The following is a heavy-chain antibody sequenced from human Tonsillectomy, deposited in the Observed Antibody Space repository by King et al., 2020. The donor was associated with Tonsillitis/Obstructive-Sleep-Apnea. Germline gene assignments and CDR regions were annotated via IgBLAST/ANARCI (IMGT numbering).Heavy chain of an antibody. D-gene: IGHD1-26*01. Sequence: VQLVESGGGLVQPGGSLRLSCAASGFTFSSYSMNWVRQAPGKGLEWVSYISSSSSTIYYADPVKGRFTISRENAKNSLYLKMNSLRDEDTAVYYCARSQRRLTELRSFDYWGQGTLVTVSS. CDR3: ARSQRRLTELRSFDY. CDR1: GFTFSSYS. J-gene: IGHJ4*02. CDR2: ISSSSSTI. V-gene: IGHV3-48*02.